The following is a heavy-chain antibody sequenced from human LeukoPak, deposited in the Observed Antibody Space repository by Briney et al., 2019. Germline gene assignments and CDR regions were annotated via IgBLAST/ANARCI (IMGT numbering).Heavy chain of an antibody. CDR1: GLTFSDYY. CDR3: AAIDSGGAFDI. V-gene: IGHV3-11*01. CDR2: ISSSGSTI. Sequence: PGGSLRLSCAASGLTFSDYYMSWIRQAPGKGLEWVSYISSSGSTIYYADSVKGRFTISRDNAKNSLYLKMNSLRAEDTAVYYCAAIDSGGAFDIWGQGTMVTVSS. J-gene: IGHJ3*02. D-gene: IGHD3-16*01.